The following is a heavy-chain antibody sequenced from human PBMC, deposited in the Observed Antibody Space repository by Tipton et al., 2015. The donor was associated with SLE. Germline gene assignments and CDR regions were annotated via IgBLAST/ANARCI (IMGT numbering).Heavy chain of an antibody. J-gene: IGHJ5*02. CDR2: INHNGST. Sequence: TLSLTCAVYGGSFSGYYWSWIRQPPGKGLEWIGEINHNGSTNYNPSLKSRVTISVDTSKNQFSLKLSSVTAADTAVYYCARYPESNYHWFGPWGQGALVTVSS. D-gene: IGHD4-11*01. V-gene: IGHV4-34*01. CDR1: GGSFSGYY. CDR3: ARYPESNYHWFGP.